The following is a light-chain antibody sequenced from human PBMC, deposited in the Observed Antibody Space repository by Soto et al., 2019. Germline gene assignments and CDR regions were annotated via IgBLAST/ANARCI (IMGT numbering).Light chain of an antibody. CDR1: NIGSKS. V-gene: IGLV3-21*04. CDR2: YDS. Sequence: SYELTQPPSVSVAPGKTARITCGGNNIGSKSVHWYQQKPGQAPVLVIYYDSDRPSGIPERFSGSNSGNTATLTISRVEAGDPAHDYCQVWDSSSDHVIFGGGTKLTVL. CDR3: QVWDSSSDHVI. J-gene: IGLJ2*01.